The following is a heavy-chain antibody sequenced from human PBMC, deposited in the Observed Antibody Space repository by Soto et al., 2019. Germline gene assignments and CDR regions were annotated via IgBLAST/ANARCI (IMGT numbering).Heavy chain of an antibody. CDR2: LDQSGGT. CDR1: GDSLRGQS. V-gene: IGHV4-34*01. J-gene: IGHJ6*02. CDR3: AREDSYGWSGESLDV. Sequence: QVQLQQWGAGLLKASETLSLTCAVVGDSLRGQSWNWIRQSPGKGLEWIGELDQSGGTNYNPSLKSRAIISDDPSKNQFSLTLTSVTSADTAVYYCAREDSYGWSGESLDVGGQGTTVTVSS. D-gene: IGHD6-19*01.